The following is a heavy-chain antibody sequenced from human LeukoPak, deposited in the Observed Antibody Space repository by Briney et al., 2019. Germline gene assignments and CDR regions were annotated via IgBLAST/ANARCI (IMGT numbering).Heavy chain of an antibody. CDR3: ARKDGDI. J-gene: IGHJ3*02. CDR2: IDASGST. V-gene: IGHV4-4*07. CDR1: GASVSSYY. Sequence: PSETLSPTCTVSGASVSSYYWIWIRQPAGRGLEWIGRIDASGSTNYNPSLKSRVTMSVDSSKNQFSLKVSSVTAADTAVYYCARKDGDIWGQGTMVTVSS. D-gene: IGHD5-24*01.